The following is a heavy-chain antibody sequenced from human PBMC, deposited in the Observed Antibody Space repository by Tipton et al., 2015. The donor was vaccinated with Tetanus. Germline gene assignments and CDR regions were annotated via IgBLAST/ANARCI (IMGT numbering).Heavy chain of an antibody. Sequence: LRLSCSVSGDSISSNTNYWAWIRQPPGKGLEWIGSIYYTESRYYNPSLKSRVTISVDTSKKQLSLKLSSVTAADTAVYYCAKGRATSLHDYWGQGTLVTVSS. V-gene: IGHV4-39*01. CDR2: IYYTESR. CDR3: AKGRATSLHDY. CDR1: GDSISSNTNY. D-gene: IGHD5-12*01. J-gene: IGHJ4*02.